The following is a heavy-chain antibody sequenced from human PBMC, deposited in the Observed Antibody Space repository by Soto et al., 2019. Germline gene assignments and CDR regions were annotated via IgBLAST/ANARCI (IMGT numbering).Heavy chain of an antibody. D-gene: IGHD3-3*01. CDR1: GFTFSDYY. CDR3: VRDNGGVFDY. V-gene: IGHV3-11*01. J-gene: IGHJ4*02. Sequence: QVQLVESGGGLVKPGGSLRLSCAASGFTFSDYYMSWIRQAPGKGLEWVSYISNGGTIMYYADSVKGRFTISSDNARNSVYLQMNRLRVEDTAVYYCVRDNGGVFDYRGQGTLVTVSS. CDR2: ISNGGTIM.